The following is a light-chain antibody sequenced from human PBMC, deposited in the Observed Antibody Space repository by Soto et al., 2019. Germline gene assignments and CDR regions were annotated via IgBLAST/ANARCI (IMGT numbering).Light chain of an antibody. CDR2: GAS. CDR3: QQYNNWPRT. CDR1: QSVSSSY. Sequence: EIVLTQSPGTLSLSPGERATLNCRASQSVSSSYLAWYQQKPGQAPRLLIYGASSRATGIPDRFSGSGSGTDFTLTISSLQSEDFAVYYCQQYNNWPRTFGQGTKVDIK. V-gene: IGKV3-20*01. J-gene: IGKJ1*01.